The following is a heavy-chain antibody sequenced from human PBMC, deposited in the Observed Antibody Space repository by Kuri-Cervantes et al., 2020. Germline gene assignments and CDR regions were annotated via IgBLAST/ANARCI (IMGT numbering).Heavy chain of an antibody. CDR3: ARVGGYCSSTNCFGYYLDV. Sequence: GESLKISCAASGFTFSSCGINWVRQAPGKGLEWLSYISSDGSAKYYADSVKGRFTISRDNARNSLYLQMNSLRDEDTAVYYCARVGGYCSSTNCFGYYLDVWGKGTTGTVSS. CDR1: GFTFSSCG. CDR2: ISSDGSAK. D-gene: IGHD2-2*01. V-gene: IGHV3-48*02. J-gene: IGHJ6*03.